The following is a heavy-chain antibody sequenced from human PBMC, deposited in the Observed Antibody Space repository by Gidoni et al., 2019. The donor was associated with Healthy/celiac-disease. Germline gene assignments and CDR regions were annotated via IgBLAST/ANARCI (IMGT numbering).Heavy chain of an antibody. V-gene: IGHV1-69*01. Sequence: QVQLVQSGAEVKKPGSSVKVSCKASGGTVSSYAISWVRQAPGQGLEWMGGIIPIFGTANYAQKFQGRVTITADESTSTAYMELSSLRSEDTAVYYCARGYYYDSSGFFYAFDIWGQGTMVTVSS. CDR1: GGTVSSYA. J-gene: IGHJ3*02. CDR2: IIPIFGTA. D-gene: IGHD3-22*01. CDR3: ARGYYYDSSGFFYAFDI.